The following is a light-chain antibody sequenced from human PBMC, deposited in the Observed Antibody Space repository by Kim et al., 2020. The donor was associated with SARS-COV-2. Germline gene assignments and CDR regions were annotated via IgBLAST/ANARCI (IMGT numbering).Light chain of an antibody. J-gene: IGLJ3*02. CDR2: EVS. CDR1: SSDIGSYNL. Sequence: QSALTQPASVSGSPGQSITISCIGTSSDIGSYNLVSWYQQCPGKAPRLIIYEVSKRPSGVSNRFAAFKSGNTASLTISGLQAEDEADYYCNSYTISGTSWVFGGGTKLTVL. CDR3: NSYTISGTSWV. V-gene: IGLV2-14*02.